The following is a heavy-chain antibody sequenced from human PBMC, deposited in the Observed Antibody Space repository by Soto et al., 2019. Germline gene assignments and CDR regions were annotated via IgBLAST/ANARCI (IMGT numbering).Heavy chain of an antibody. CDR2: IAYDGSRV. CDR3: ARWVGGSMSDNSGKLYS. CDR1: GFIFSGSG. Sequence: QVQLVESGGGVVQPGTSLRLTCAASGFIFSGSGMHWVRQAPGKGLEWVALIAYDGSRVYYVDSVRGRFTVSRDNAGNMLYLEMNSLKEEDTAVYYCARWVGGSMSDNSGKLYSWGQGTLVTVSS. V-gene: IGHV3-30*03. D-gene: IGHD2-8*01. J-gene: IGHJ4*02.